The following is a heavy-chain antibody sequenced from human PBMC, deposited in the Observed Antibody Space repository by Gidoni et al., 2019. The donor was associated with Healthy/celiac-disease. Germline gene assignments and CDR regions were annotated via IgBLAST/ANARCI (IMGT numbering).Heavy chain of an antibody. V-gene: IGHV3-23*01. J-gene: IGHJ6*02. CDR1: GFPFSIDA. CDR2: ISGSGGST. D-gene: IGHD6-13*01. CDR3: AKDIAASGGYYYYYGMDV. Sequence: EVQLLESGGGLLQPGGSLRPSCAASGFPFSIDATSWVLQAPGKGLEWVSAISGSGGSTYYADSVKGRFTNSRDNSKNTLYLQMNSLRAEDTAVYYCAKDIAASGGYYYYYGMDVWGQGTTVTVSS.